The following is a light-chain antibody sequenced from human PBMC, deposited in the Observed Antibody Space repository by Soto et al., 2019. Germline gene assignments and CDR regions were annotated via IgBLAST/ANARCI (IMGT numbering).Light chain of an antibody. CDR2: DAS. Sequence: EIVLTQSPGTLSLSPGERGTLSCRASQTVSSNFLAWYQQKPGQAPRLLIFDASTRATGIPDRFTGSGSGTEFTLTISSLQSEDFAVYYCQQYNKWPLTFGGGTKVDIK. V-gene: IGKV3D-15*01. CDR1: QTVSSN. CDR3: QQYNKWPLT. J-gene: IGKJ4*01.